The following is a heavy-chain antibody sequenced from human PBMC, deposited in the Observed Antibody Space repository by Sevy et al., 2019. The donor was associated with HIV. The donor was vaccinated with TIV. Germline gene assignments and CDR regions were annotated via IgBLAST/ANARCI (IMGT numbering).Heavy chain of an antibody. Sequence: GGSLRLSCAASRFTFNNYAMTWVRQAPGKGLEWVSAVNGGGDTTYYSDSVKGRFTISRDNSKNTLYLQMNSLRAEDTAVYYCAKGGSTSGYYLNYFAYWGQGTLVTVSS. V-gene: IGHV3-23*01. CDR2: VNGGGDTT. D-gene: IGHD3-22*01. J-gene: IGHJ4*02. CDR3: AKGGSTSGYYLNYFAY. CDR1: RFTFNNYA.